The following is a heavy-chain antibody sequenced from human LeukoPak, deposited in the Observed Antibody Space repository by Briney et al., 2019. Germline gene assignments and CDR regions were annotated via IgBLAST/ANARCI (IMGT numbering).Heavy chain of an antibody. D-gene: IGHD3-16*01. J-gene: IGHJ4*02. Sequence: GASVKVSCKASGYTFTSYDINWVRQATGQGLEWMGWMNPNSGNTGYAQEFQGRVTMTRNTSISTAYMELSSLRVEDTALYYCAIFGGLTTRSLDYWGQGTLVSVSS. CDR3: AIFGGLTTRSLDY. CDR2: MNPNSGNT. CDR1: GYTFTSYD. V-gene: IGHV1-8*01.